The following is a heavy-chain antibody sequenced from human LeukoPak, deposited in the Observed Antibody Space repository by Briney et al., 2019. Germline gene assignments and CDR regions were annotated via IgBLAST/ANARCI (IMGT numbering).Heavy chain of an antibody. V-gene: IGHV3-7*01. J-gene: IGHJ4*02. Sequence: GGSLRLSCAASGFTVSSTYMSWVRQAPGKGLEWVANIKQDGSEKYYVDSVKGRFTISRDNAKNSLYLQMNSLRAEDTAVYYCARGHRSLNYYFDYWGQRTLVTVSS. CDR2: IKQDGSEK. CDR3: ARGHRSLNYYFDY. D-gene: IGHD1-7*01. CDR1: GFTVSSTY.